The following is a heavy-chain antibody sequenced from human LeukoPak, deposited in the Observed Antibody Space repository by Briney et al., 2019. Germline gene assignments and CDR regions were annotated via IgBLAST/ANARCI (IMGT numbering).Heavy chain of an antibody. CDR2: INSDGGST. V-gene: IGHV3-74*01. J-gene: IGHJ6*03. D-gene: IGHD5-24*01. Sequence: PGGSLRLSCAASGFTFSSYWMHWVRQAPGKGMGWVSRINSDGGSTSYADSVKGRITISRDNAKNTLYLQMNSLRAEDTAVYYCARGASPTRWLQSSYYYYYMDVWGKGTTVTVSS. CDR3: ARGASPTRWLQSSYYYYYMDV. CDR1: GFTFSSYW.